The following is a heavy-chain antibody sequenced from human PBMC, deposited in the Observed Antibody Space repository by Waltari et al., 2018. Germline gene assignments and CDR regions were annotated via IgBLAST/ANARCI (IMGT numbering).Heavy chain of an antibody. Sequence: QVQLQESGPGLVKPSETLSLPCAVSGYSISSGYYWGWIRQPPGKGLEWIGSIYHSGSTYYNPSLKSRVTISVDTSKNQFSLKLRSVTAADTAVYYCARDLEVRGVTGLFDYWGQGTLVTVSS. J-gene: IGHJ4*02. D-gene: IGHD3-10*01. CDR1: GYSISSGYY. CDR3: ARDLEVRGVTGLFDY. V-gene: IGHV4-38-2*02. CDR2: IYHSGST.